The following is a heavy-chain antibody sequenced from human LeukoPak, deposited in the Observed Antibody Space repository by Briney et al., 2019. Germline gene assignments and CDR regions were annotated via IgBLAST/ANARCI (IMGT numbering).Heavy chain of an antibody. Sequence: SVKVSCKASGGTFSSYAISWVRQAPGQGLEWMGRIIPILGIANYALKFQGRVTITADKSTSTAYMELSSLRSEDTAVYYCASPIPYGDYSRFDYWGQGTLVTVSS. CDR3: ASPIPYGDYSRFDY. D-gene: IGHD4-17*01. CDR1: GGTFSSYA. CDR2: IIPILGIA. J-gene: IGHJ4*02. V-gene: IGHV1-69*04.